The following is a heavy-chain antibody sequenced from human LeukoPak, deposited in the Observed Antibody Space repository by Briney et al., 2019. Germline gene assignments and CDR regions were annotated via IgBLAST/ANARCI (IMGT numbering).Heavy chain of an antibody. Sequence: ASVKVSCKASGYTFTGYYMHWVRQAPGQGLEWMGWINPNSGGTNYAQKFQGRVTMTRDTSISTAYMELSRLRSDDTAVYYCATSVKPSSYTQFDYWGQGTLVTVSS. CDR1: GYTFTGYY. CDR3: ATSVKPSSYTQFDY. J-gene: IGHJ4*02. D-gene: IGHD2-2*02. V-gene: IGHV1-2*02. CDR2: INPNSGGT.